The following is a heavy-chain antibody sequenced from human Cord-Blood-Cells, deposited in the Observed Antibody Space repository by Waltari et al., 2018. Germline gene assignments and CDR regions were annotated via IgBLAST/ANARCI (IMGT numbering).Heavy chain of an antibody. Sequence: QVQLQQWGAGLLKPSETLSLTCAVYGGSFSGYYWSWIRQPPGKGLEWIGEINHSGSTNYNPSLKSRVTISVDTSKNQFSLKLSSVTAADTAVYYCARLGIAARRGNFDYWGQGTLVTVSS. D-gene: IGHD6-6*01. CDR2: INHSGST. V-gene: IGHV4-34*01. CDR1: GGSFSGYY. J-gene: IGHJ4*02. CDR3: ARLGIAARRGNFDY.